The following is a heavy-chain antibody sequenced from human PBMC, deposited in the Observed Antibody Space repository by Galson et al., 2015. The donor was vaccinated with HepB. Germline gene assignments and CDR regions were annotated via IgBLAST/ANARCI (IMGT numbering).Heavy chain of an antibody. J-gene: IGHJ3*02. CDR3: ARAGIGGLSGYEAFDM. Sequence: SLRLSCAASGFTFSSYAMHWVRQAPGKGLEWVAVISYDGSNKYYADSVKGRFTISRDNSKNTLYLQMNSLRAEDTAVYYCARAGIGGLSGYEAFDMWGQGTMFTVSS. CDR2: ISYDGSNK. CDR1: GFTFSSYA. D-gene: IGHD6-25*01. V-gene: IGHV3-30-3*01.